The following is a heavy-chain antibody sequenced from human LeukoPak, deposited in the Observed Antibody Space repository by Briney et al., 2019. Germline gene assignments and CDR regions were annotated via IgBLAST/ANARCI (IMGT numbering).Heavy chain of an antibody. CDR2: IYYSGST. D-gene: IGHD1-26*01. J-gene: IGHJ4*02. V-gene: IGHV4-59*08. CDR1: GGTISSYY. Sequence: PSETLSLTCTVSGGTISSYYWSWIRQPPGKGLEWIGYIYYSGSTNYNPSLKSRVTISVDTSKNQFSLKLSSVTAADTAVYYCARGGSYFDYWGQGTLVTVSS. CDR3: ARGGSYFDY.